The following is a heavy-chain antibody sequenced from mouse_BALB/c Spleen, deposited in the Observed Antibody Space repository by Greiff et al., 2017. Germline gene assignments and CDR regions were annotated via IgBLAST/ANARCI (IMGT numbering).Heavy chain of an antibody. Sequence: DVQLQESGPGLVKPSQSLSLTCSVTGYSITSGYYWNWIRQFPGNKLEWMGYISYDGSNNYNPSLKNRISITRDTSKNQFFLKLNSVTTEDTATYYCARGFTTAAYWGQGTTLTVSS. J-gene: IGHJ2*01. CDR1: GYSITSGYY. CDR2: ISYDGSN. CDR3: ARGFTTAAY. V-gene: IGHV3-6*02. D-gene: IGHD1-2*01.